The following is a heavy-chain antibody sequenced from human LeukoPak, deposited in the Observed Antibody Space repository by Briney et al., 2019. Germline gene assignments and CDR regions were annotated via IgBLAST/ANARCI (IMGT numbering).Heavy chain of an antibody. D-gene: IGHD2-15*01. CDR1: GFTFSNYA. CDR3: AKTQGYYDA. CDR2: IYGSDDKT. J-gene: IGHJ5*02. Sequence: GGSLRLSCVASGFTFSNYAMSWVRQAPGKGLELVSGIYGSDDKTVYGDAVKGRFTISRDNSRNTLYLQMNSLSADDTAVYYCAKTQGYYDAWGQGALVTVSS. V-gene: IGHV3-23*01.